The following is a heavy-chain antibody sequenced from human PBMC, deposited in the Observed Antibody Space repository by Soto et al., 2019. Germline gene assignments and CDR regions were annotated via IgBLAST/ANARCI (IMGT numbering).Heavy chain of an antibody. D-gene: IGHD2-15*01. CDR3: ARDRISGGSGCYFDS. CDR1: GGTFSSYT. V-gene: IGHV1-69*08. Sequence: QVQLVQSGAEVKKPGSSVKVSCTASGGTFSSYTISWVRQAPGQVLEWMGRIIPVLGIANYAQKFQGRVTITADKCTRTVYMELSSLRSEDTAVYYCARDRISGGSGCYFDSWGKGTLVTVSS. J-gene: IGHJ4*02. CDR2: IIPVLGIA.